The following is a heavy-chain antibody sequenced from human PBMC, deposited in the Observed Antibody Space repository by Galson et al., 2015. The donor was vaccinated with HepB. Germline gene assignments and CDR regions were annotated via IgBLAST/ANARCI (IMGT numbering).Heavy chain of an antibody. CDR2: ISYDGSNK. CDR3: ARDRRAWDYYYGMDV. Sequence: SLRLSCAASGFTFSNAWMNWVRQAPGKGLEWVAVISYDGSNKYYADSVKGRFTISRDNSKNTLYLQMNSLRAEDTAVYYCARDRRAWDYYYGMDVWGQGTTVTVS. CDR1: GFTFSNAW. J-gene: IGHJ6*02. V-gene: IGHV3-30*14. D-gene: IGHD3-16*01.